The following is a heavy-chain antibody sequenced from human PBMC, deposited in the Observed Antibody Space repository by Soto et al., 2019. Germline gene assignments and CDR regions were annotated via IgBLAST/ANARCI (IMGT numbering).Heavy chain of an antibody. CDR3: ARGREQLGLRHHHYGMDV. D-gene: IGHD1-1*01. CDR1: GGTFSNYA. V-gene: IGHV1-69*13. J-gene: IGHJ6*02. CDR2: IIPIFGTA. Sequence: SVKVSCKASGGTFSNYAISWVRQAPGQGLEWMGGIIPIFGTANYAQKFQGRVTITADEPTSTAYMELSSLRSEDTAVYYCARGREQLGLRHHHYGMDVWGQGTTVNVPS.